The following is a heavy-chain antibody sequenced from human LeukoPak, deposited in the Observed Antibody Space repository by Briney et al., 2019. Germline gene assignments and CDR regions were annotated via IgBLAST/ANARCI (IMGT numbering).Heavy chain of an antibody. CDR1: GGSISSGVYF. V-gene: IGHV4-31*03. Sequence: SQTLFLTCTVSGGSISSGVYFWSWIRQHPGKGLEWIGYIDYSGSTYYNPSLKSRGSVSVDTSKNQFSLNLRSVTAADTAVYYCARDGGPTRFDYWGQGTLVTVSS. J-gene: IGHJ4*02. CDR3: ARDGGPTRFDY. CDR2: IDYSGST. D-gene: IGHD3-3*01.